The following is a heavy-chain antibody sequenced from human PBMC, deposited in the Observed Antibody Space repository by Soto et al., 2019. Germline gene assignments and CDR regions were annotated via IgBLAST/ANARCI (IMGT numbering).Heavy chain of an antibody. CDR3: ARERDSYDSSGYYYGYGMDV. CDR1: GGSISSYY. V-gene: IGHV4-59*01. Sequence: KASETLSLTCTVSGGSISSYYWSRIRQPPGEGLEWIGYIYYSGSTNYNPSLKSRVTISVDTSKNQFSLKLSSVTAADTAVYYCARERDSYDSSGYYYGYGMDVWGQGTTVTVSS. J-gene: IGHJ6*02. D-gene: IGHD3-22*01. CDR2: IYYSGST.